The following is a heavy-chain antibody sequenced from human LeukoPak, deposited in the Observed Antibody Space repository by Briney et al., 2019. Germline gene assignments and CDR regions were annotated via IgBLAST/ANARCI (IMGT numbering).Heavy chain of an antibody. CDR3: ARGGYYGSGNDFRFDP. Sequence: SETLSLTCTVSGVSISSYYWSWIRQPPGKGLEWIGYIDYSGYTNHNPSLKSRVTISVDTSKNQFSLKLTSVTAADTAVYFCARGGYYGSGNDFRFDPWGQGILVTVSS. V-gene: IGHV4-59*13. J-gene: IGHJ5*02. D-gene: IGHD3-10*01. CDR1: GVSISSYY. CDR2: IDYSGYT.